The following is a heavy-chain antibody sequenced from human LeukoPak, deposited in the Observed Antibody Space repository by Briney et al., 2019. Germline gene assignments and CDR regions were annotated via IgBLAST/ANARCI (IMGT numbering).Heavy chain of an antibody. Sequence: PGGSLRLSCAASGFTFSSYAMSWVRQAPGKGLEWVSAISGSGGSTYYADSVKGRFTISRDNSKNTLYLQMNSLRAEDTAVYYCARGYCTGGNCYSGDYWGQGTLVTVSS. CDR1: GFTFSSYA. D-gene: IGHD2-15*01. CDR2: ISGSGGST. V-gene: IGHV3-23*01. CDR3: ARGYCTGGNCYSGDY. J-gene: IGHJ4*02.